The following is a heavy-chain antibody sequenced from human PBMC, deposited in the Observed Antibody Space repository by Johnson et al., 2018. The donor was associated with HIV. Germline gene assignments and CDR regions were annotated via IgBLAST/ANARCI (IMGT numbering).Heavy chain of an antibody. CDR3: ARDASYYGSANDAFDI. J-gene: IGHJ3*02. V-gene: IGHV3-11*04. Sequence: QMQLVESGGGLVKPGGSLRLSCAASGFTFNDYYMSWIRQAPGKGLEWVSYISNSGSSVYYADSVKGRFTISRDNAKNSLYLQMNSLRAEDTAVYYCARDASYYGSANDAFDIWGQGTMVTVSS. CDR1: GFTFNDYY. D-gene: IGHD3-10*01. CDR2: ISNSGSSV.